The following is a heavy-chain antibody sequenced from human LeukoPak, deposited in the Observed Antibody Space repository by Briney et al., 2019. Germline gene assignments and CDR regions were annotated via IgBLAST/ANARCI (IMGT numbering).Heavy chain of an antibody. Sequence: SVKVPCKASGGTFSSYAISWVRQAPGQGLEWMGGIIPIFGTANYAQKFQGRVTITADESTSTAYMELSSLRSEDTAVYYCARDPGIGIAADGDAFDIWGQGTMVTVSP. D-gene: IGHD6-13*01. V-gene: IGHV1-69*13. CDR3: ARDPGIGIAADGDAFDI. CDR1: GGTFSSYA. CDR2: IIPIFGTA. J-gene: IGHJ3*02.